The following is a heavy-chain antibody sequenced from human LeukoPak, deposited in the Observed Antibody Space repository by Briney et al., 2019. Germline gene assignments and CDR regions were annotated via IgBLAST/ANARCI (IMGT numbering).Heavy chain of an antibody. Sequence: PSETLSLTCTVSGGSISSSSYYWGWIRQPPGKGLEWIGSIYHSGSTYYNPSLKSRVTISVDTSKNQFSLKLSSVTAADTAVYYCARGTMVRGVGDAFDIWGQGTMVTVSS. J-gene: IGHJ3*02. CDR2: IYHSGST. CDR1: GGSISSSSYY. CDR3: ARGTMVRGVGDAFDI. V-gene: IGHV4-39*07. D-gene: IGHD3-10*01.